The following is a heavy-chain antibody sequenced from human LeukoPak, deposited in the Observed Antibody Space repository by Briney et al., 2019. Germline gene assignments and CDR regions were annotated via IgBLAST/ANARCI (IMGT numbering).Heavy chain of an antibody. CDR2: INPDGNKK. Sequence: GXLRLSCAVSGLTXSSSWMDWVRQAPGKGLEWVASINPDGNKKYSADSVKGRFTISRDNAENSLYLQMNSLRVEDTAFYYCARDLAYSRLDYWGQGVLVTVSS. CDR3: ARDLAYSRLDY. CDR1: GLTXSSSW. D-gene: IGHD5-18*01. J-gene: IGHJ4*02. V-gene: IGHV3-7*01.